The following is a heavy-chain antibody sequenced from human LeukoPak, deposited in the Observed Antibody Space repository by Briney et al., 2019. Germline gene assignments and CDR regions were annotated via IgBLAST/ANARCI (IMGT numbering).Heavy chain of an antibody. CDR2: ISANTGNP. Sequence: GASVKVSCKASGYTFTSYSMNWVRQVPGQGLEWMGYISANTGNPTYAQDFTERFVFFWDTSVTTAYLQISSLKAEDTAVYYCARDARVGSYDHWGQGTLVTVSS. CDR1: GYTFTSYS. V-gene: IGHV7-4-1*02. CDR3: ARDARVGSYDH. J-gene: IGHJ4*02. D-gene: IGHD1-26*01.